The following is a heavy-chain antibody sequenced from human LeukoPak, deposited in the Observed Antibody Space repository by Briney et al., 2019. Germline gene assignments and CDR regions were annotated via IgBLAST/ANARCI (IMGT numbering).Heavy chain of an antibody. CDR2: ISSSSYI. CDR1: GFTFSSYS. J-gene: IGHJ4*02. Sequence: GGSLRLSCAASGFTFSSYSMNWVRQAPGKGLEWVSSISSSSYIYYADSVKGRFTISRDNAKNSLYLQMNSLRAEDTAAYYCARDASIADYGDYYFDYWGQGTLVTVSS. D-gene: IGHD4-17*01. CDR3: ARDASIADYGDYYFDY. V-gene: IGHV3-21*01.